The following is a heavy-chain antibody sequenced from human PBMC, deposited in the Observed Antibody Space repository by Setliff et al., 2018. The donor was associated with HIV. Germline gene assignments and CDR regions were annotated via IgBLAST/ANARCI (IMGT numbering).Heavy chain of an antibody. J-gene: IGHJ6*02. CDR1: GGSISSSNW. D-gene: IGHD3-22*01. Sequence: PSETLSLTCAVSGGSISSSNWWSWVRQPPGKGLEWIGEMYPSGSTNYNPSLKSRVAISTDWHRNQLSLELRSVTGADTAVYYCARDFTYDNSDSLTGFGMDVWGQGATVTVSS. V-gene: IGHV4-4*02. CDR2: MYPSGST. CDR3: ARDFTYDNSDSLTGFGMDV.